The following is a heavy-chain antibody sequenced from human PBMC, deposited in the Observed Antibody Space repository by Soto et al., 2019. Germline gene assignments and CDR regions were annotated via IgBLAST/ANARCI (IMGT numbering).Heavy chain of an antibody. D-gene: IGHD6-13*01. CDR3: ATVKPPQQLSFAAYYYYGMDV. V-gene: IGHV4-31*03. CDR1: RGAISIGGYY. J-gene: IGHJ6*02. CDR2: IYYSGST. Sequence: SETLSLTCTVSRGAISIGGYYWSCIRQHPGKGLEWIGYIYYSGSTYYNPSLKSRVTISVDTSKNQFSLKLSSVTAADTAVYYCATVKPPQQLSFAAYYYYGMDVWGQGPTVTFSS.